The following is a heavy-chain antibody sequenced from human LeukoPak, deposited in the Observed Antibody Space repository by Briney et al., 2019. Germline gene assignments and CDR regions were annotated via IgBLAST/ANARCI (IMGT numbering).Heavy chain of an antibody. V-gene: IGHV4-4*07. J-gene: IGHJ2*01. D-gene: IGHD6-13*01. CDR3: VREGGITAAGTLYCYSDL. CDR1: GGYISGYY. Sequence: SETLSLTCTVSGGYISGYYWSWIRQPAGKGLEWIGRIYASGSTNYNPSLKRRVTMSVDTSKKQFSLKLSSVTAADTAMYYCVREGGITAAGTLYCYSDLWGRGTLVTVSS. CDR2: IYASGST.